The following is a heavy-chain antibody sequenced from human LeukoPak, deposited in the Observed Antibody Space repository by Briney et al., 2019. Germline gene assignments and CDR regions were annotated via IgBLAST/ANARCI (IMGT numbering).Heavy chain of an antibody. J-gene: IGHJ6*03. Sequence: ASVKVFCKASGYTFTSHGIRWVRQAPGQGLEWMGWISAYNGNTNYAQKLQGRVTMTTDTSTSTAYMELRSMRSDDTAVYYCARDIVVVVAATNYYYMDVWGKGTTVTVSS. D-gene: IGHD2-15*01. CDR3: ARDIVVVVAATNYYYMDV. CDR1: GYTFTSHG. CDR2: ISAYNGNT. V-gene: IGHV1-18*01.